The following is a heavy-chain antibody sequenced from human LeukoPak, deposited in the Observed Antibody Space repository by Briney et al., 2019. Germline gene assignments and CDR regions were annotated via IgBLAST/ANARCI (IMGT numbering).Heavy chain of an antibody. J-gene: IGHJ4*02. Sequence: ASVKVSCKASGYTFTGYYMHWVRQAPGQGLEWMGWINPNSGGINYAQKFQGRVTMTRDTSISTAYMELSRLRSDDTAVYYCAGEGVGATTDYWGQGTLVTVSS. CDR3: AGEGVGATTDY. D-gene: IGHD1-26*01. V-gene: IGHV1-2*02. CDR2: INPNSGGI. CDR1: GYTFTGYY.